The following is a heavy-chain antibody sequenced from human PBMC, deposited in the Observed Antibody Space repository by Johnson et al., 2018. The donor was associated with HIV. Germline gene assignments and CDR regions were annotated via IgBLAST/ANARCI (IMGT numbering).Heavy chain of an antibody. CDR3: ARDRGYSGSYFGAFDI. V-gene: IGHV3-20*04. D-gene: IGHD1-26*01. J-gene: IGHJ3*02. CDR2: INWNGGST. CDR1: GFTVSSNY. Sequence: MLLVESGGGVVRPGGSLRLSCAASGFTVSSNYMSWVRQAPGKGLEWVSGINWNGGSTGYADSVKGRFTISRDNAKNSLYLQMNSLRAEDTAVYYCARDRGYSGSYFGAFDIWGQGTMVTVSS.